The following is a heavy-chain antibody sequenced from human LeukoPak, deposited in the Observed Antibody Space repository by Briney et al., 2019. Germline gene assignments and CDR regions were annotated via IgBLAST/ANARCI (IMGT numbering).Heavy chain of an antibody. V-gene: IGHV3-74*01. Sequence: GGSLRLSCAASGFTFSSYSMNWVRQARGKGLVWVSRINSDGSTTSYAASVKGRFTISRDTAKNTLYLQMNSLRAEDTAVYYCARGHHYYDSSAYYYWGQGTLVTVSS. CDR1: GFTFSSYS. D-gene: IGHD3-22*01. CDR3: ARGHHYYDSSAYYY. J-gene: IGHJ4*02. CDR2: INSDGSTT.